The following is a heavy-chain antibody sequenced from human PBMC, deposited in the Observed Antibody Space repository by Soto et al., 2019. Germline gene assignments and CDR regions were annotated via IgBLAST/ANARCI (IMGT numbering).Heavy chain of an antibody. CDR3: AKASRMWIHDF. D-gene: IGHD5-18*01. Sequence: ASVKVSCKASGYTFTDHAILWVRQAPGQGLEWMGWISTGNGNTKYSQNFQGRVTITRDTSAGTAYMELSSLRFEDTAVYYCAKASRMWIHDFWGQGTLVTVSS. J-gene: IGHJ4*02. CDR1: GYTFTDHA. CDR2: ISTGNGNT. V-gene: IGHV1-3*04.